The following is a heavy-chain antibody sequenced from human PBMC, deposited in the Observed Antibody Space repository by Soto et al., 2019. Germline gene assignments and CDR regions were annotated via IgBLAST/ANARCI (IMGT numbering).Heavy chain of an antibody. CDR1: GGTFSSYT. J-gene: IGHJ4*02. V-gene: IGHV1-69*04. CDR2: IIPILGIA. D-gene: IGHD6-13*01. Sequence: GASVKVSCKASGGTFSSYTISWVRQAPGQGLEWMGRIIPILGIANYAQKFQGRVTITADKSTSTAYMELSSLRSEDTAVFYCVRDTYRPGIAAAGSHFDYWGQGTLVTVSS. CDR3: VRDTYRPGIAAAGSHFDY.